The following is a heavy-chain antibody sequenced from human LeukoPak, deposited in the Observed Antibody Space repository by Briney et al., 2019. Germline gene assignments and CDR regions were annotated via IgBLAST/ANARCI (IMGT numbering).Heavy chain of an antibody. J-gene: IGHJ3*02. V-gene: IGHV1-18*04. CDR2: ISAYNGNT. Sequence: GASVKVSCKASGYTFTGYYMHWVRQAPGQGLEWMGWISAYNGNTNYAQKLQGRVTMTTDTSTSTAYMELRSLRSDDTAVYYCAREPMAARPDAFDIWGQGTMVTVSS. CDR1: GYTFTGYY. D-gene: IGHD2-15*01. CDR3: AREPMAARPDAFDI.